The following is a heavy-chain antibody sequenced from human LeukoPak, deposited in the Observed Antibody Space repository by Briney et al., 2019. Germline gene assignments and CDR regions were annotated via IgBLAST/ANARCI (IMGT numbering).Heavy chain of an antibody. J-gene: IGHJ5*02. D-gene: IGHD5-18*01. CDR1: GGTFSSYA. Sequence: SVKVSCKASGGTFSSYAISWVRQAPGQGLEWMGRIIPIFGTANYAQKFQGRVAITTDESTSTAYMELSSLRSEDTAVYYCASEGRIQRSWFDPWGQGTLVTVSS. CDR2: IIPIFGTA. V-gene: IGHV1-69*05. CDR3: ASEGRIQRSWFDP.